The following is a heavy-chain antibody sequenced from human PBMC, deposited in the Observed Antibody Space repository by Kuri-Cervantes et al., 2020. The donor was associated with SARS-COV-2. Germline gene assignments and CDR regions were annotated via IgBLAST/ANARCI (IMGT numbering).Heavy chain of an antibody. J-gene: IGHJ4*02. Sequence: GGSLRLSCAASGFTFDDYAMHWVRQAPGKGLEWVSGISWNSGSIGYADSVKGRFTISRDNSKNTLYLQMNSLRAEDTAVYYCANSMLYRGAYWGQGTLVTVSS. CDR1: GFTFDDYA. V-gene: IGHV3-9*01. CDR2: ISWNSGSI. CDR3: ANSMLYRGAY. D-gene: IGHD2-8*01.